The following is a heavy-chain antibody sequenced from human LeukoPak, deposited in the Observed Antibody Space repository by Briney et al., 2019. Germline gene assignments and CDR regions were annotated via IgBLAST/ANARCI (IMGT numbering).Heavy chain of an antibody. J-gene: IGHJ4*02. CDR3: ARSGSIAAKPLDY. Sequence: VASVKVSCKASGYTFTGYYMHWVRQAPGQGLEWMGWINPNSGGTNYAQKFQGRVTMTRDTSISTAYMELSRLRSDDTAVYYCARSGSIAAKPLDYWGQGTLVTVSS. D-gene: IGHD6-6*01. CDR1: GYTFTGYY. V-gene: IGHV1-2*02. CDR2: INPNSGGT.